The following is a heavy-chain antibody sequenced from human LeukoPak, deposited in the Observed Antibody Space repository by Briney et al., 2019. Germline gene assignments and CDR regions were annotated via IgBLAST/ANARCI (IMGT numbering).Heavy chain of an antibody. V-gene: IGHV4-30-4*08. CDR2: IYYSGST. J-gene: IGHJ5*02. CDR3: ARGGRSDVSPGFDP. Sequence: SQTLSLTCTVSGGSISSGDYYWSWIRQPPGKGLEWIGYIYYSGSTYYNPSLKSRVTISVDTSKNQFSLKLSSVIAADTAVYYCARGGRSDVSPGFDPWGQGTLVTVSS. CDR1: GGSISSGDYY.